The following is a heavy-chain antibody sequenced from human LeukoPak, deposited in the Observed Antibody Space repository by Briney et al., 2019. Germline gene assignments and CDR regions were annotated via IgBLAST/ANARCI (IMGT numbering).Heavy chain of an antibody. J-gene: IGHJ6*04. CDR2: ISSSGSTI. V-gene: IGHV3-48*03. Sequence: GGSLRLSCAASGFTFSSYEMNWVRQAPGKGLERVSYISSSGSTIYYADSVKGRFTISRDNAKNSLYLQMNSLRAEDTAVYYCAELGITMIGGVWGKGTTVTISP. CDR3: AELGITMIGGV. CDR1: GFTFSSYE. D-gene: IGHD3-10*02.